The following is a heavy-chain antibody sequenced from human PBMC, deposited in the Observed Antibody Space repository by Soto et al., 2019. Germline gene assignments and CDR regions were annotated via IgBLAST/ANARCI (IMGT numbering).Heavy chain of an antibody. V-gene: IGHV3-23*01. J-gene: IGHJ4*02. CDR3: ARVRMYYSSSHAAYYLDY. CDR2: ISSGGTYT. CDR1: GFTFSNYA. Sequence: GGSLRLSCAASGFTFSNYAMTWVRQAPGKGLEWVSAISSGGTYTDYADSVKGRFTLSRDNSKNMVYLQMHSLRAEDTAVYYCARVRMYYSSSHAAYYLDYWGKGVLVTVSS. D-gene: IGHD6-13*01.